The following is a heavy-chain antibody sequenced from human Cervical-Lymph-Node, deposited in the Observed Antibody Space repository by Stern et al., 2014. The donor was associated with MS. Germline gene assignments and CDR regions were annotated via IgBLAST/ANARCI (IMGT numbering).Heavy chain of an antibody. Sequence: QVQLQESGPGLVKPSETLSLTCTVSGGSIDNSGHYWGWIRQPPGKGLEWIGPVHYTGNTYYNPSLKSRVTLSVDTAKNEFSLHLTSATATDTAVYFCARRVTIHYTSTWHEFWYFDLWGRGTLVAVSS. CDR3: ARRVTIHYTSTWHEFWYFDL. CDR1: GGSIDNSGHY. V-gene: IGHV4-39*01. D-gene: IGHD6-13*01. CDR2: VHYTGNT. J-gene: IGHJ2*01.